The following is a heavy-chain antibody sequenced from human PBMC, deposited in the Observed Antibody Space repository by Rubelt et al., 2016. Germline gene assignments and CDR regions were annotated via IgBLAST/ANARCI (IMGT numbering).Heavy chain of an antibody. V-gene: IGHV3-23*01. J-gene: IGHJ4*02. D-gene: IGHD3-3*01. Sequence: GRFTISRDNSKNTLYLQMNSLRAEDTAVYYCAKGSPQEEWLLGYWGQGTLVTVSS. CDR3: AKGSPQEEWLLGY.